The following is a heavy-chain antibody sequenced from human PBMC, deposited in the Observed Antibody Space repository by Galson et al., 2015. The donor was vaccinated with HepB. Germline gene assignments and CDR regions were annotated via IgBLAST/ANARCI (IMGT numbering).Heavy chain of an antibody. CDR3: FVRLRDHFHVDY. D-gene: IGHD2/OR15-2a*01. J-gene: IGHJ4*02. CDR2: IRSDGTTR. Sequence: SLRLSCAASGFTFSSHWMNWVRQPPGKGLVWVSRIRSDGTTRSYADSVKGRLTISRDNAKNTLYLQMNNLRAEDTAVYYCFVRLRDHFHVDYWGQGTLVTVSS. V-gene: IGHV3-74*01. CDR1: GFTFSSHW.